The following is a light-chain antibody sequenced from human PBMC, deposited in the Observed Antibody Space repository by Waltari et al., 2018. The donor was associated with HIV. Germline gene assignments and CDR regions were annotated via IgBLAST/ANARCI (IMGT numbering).Light chain of an antibody. V-gene: IGLV1-47*01. CDR1: SSNIGCNY. J-gene: IGLJ2*01. CDR2: RND. CDR3: AAWDDSLSGVV. Sequence: QSVLTQPPSASGSPVQRVTISCSGSSSNIGCNYVYCYQQLPGTSPNLLIYRNDQGPSGVPDRFSGSKSDASASLAISGLRSEGEAEYYCAAWDDSLSGVVFGGGTKLTVL.